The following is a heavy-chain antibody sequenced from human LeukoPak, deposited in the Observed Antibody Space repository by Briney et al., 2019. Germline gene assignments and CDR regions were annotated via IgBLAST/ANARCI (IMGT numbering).Heavy chain of an antibody. CDR2: IIPIFGTA. CDR3: ARGQRFSGGYYYYMDV. Sequence: GASVKVSCKASGGTFSSYAISWVRQAPGQGLEWMGGIIPIFGTANYAQKFQGRVTITADESTSTAYMELSSLRSEDTAVYYCARGQRFSGGYYYYMDVWGKGTTVTVSS. CDR1: GGTFSSYA. J-gene: IGHJ6*03. D-gene: IGHD3-10*01. V-gene: IGHV1-69*13.